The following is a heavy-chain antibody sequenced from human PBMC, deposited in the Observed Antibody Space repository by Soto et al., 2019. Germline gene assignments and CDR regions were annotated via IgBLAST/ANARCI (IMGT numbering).Heavy chain of an antibody. CDR2: ISAYNGNT. CDR3: ARDRIVATTPYYMDV. D-gene: IGHD5-12*01. J-gene: IGHJ6*03. CDR1: GCTFTSYG. V-gene: IGHV1-18*01. Sequence: ASVKVSCKASGCTFTSYGISWVRQAPGQGLEWMGWISAYNGNTNYAQKLQGRVTMTTDTSTSTAYMELRSLRSDDTAVYYCARDRIVATTPYYMDVWGKGTTVTLSS.